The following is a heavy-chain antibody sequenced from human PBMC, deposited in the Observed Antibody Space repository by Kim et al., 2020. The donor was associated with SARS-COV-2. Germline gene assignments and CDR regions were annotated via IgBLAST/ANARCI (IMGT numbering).Heavy chain of an antibody. Sequence: GGSLRLSCAASGFTFSNAWMSWVRQAPGKGLEWVGRIKSKTDGGTTDYAAPVKGRFTISRDDSKNTLYLQMNSLKTEDTAVYYCTTVGIAARPLSRRDYWGQGTLVTVSS. CDR1: GFTFSNAW. D-gene: IGHD6-6*01. CDR3: TTVGIAARPLSRRDY. CDR2: IKSKTDGGTT. J-gene: IGHJ4*02. V-gene: IGHV3-15*01.